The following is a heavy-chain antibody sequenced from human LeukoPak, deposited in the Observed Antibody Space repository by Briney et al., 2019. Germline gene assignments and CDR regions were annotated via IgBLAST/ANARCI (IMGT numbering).Heavy chain of an antibody. Sequence: GGSLRLSCAASGFTFSGSAMTWVRQAPGKGLQWVSTITGSDDKTYYADSVKGRFTISRDFSKNMVHLHMNSLRVEDTAIYCCAKGPQLYSGYHPDYWGQGTLVTVSS. CDR2: ITGSDDKT. D-gene: IGHD5-12*01. CDR1: GFTFSGSA. V-gene: IGHV3-23*01. J-gene: IGHJ4*02. CDR3: AKGPQLYSGYHPDY.